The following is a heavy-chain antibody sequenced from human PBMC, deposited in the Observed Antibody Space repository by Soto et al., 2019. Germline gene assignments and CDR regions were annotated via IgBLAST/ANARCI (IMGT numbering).Heavy chain of an antibody. J-gene: IGHJ4*02. CDR2: IKQDGSEK. CDR3: AGHWPGYSYGYSKPHPLLTHHPKDY. Sequence: PGGSLRLSCAASGFTFSSYWMSWVRQAPGKGLEWVANIKQDGSEKYYVDSVKGRFTISRDNAKNSLYLQMNSLRAEDTTVYYCAGHWPGYSYGYSKPHPLLTHHPKDYWGQGTLVTVSS. CDR1: GFTFSSYW. V-gene: IGHV3-7*01. D-gene: IGHD5-18*01.